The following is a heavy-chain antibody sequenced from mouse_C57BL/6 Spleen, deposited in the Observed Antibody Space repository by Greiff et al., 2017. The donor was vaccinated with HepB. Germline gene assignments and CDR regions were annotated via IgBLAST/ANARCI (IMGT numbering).Heavy chain of an antibody. CDR3: AREGLYGSSLYYAMDY. Sequence: EVQVVESEGGLVQPGSSMKLSCTASGFTFSDYYMAWVRQVPEKGLEWVANINYDGSSTYYLDSLKSRFIISRDNAKNILYLQMSSLKSEDTATYYCAREGLYGSSLYYAMDYWGQGTSVTVSS. CDR2: INYDGSST. J-gene: IGHJ4*01. CDR1: GFTFSDYY. D-gene: IGHD1-1*01. V-gene: IGHV5-16*01.